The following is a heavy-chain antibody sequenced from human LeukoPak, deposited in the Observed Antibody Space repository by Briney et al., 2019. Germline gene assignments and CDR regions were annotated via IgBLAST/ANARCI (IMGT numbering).Heavy chain of an antibody. CDR2: ISSSSSCI. CDR1: GFTFSSYS. V-gene: IGHV3-21*01. Sequence: GGSLRLSCAASGFTFSSYSMNWVRQAPGKGLEWVSSISSSSSCIYYADSVKGRFTISRDNAKNSLYLQMNSLRAEDTAVYYCNGVIRDAFDIWGQGTMVTVSS. CDR3: NGVIRDAFDI. D-gene: IGHD3-16*02. J-gene: IGHJ3*02.